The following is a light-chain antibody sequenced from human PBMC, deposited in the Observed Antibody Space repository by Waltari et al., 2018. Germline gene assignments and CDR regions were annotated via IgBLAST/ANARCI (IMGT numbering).Light chain of an antibody. CDR2: AAT. Sequence: DIQMTQSPSSLAASVGDRVTITCRASQTIANYLNWYQKKPGEDPKVLIFAATSLQSGVPSRFRGSGSGTEFTLTVTSLQPEDFATYYCQQSYSTPYTFGQGTNLDIK. J-gene: IGKJ2*01. V-gene: IGKV1-39*01. CDR3: QQSYSTPYT. CDR1: QTIANY.